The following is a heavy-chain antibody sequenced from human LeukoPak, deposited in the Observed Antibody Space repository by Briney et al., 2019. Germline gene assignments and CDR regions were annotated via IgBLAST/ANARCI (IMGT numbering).Heavy chain of an antibody. Sequence: GGSLRLSCAASGFTFSSYAMSWVRQAPGKGLEWVSGISGSDGSTYYADSVKGRFTISRDNSKNTLYLQMNSLRAEDTAVYYCAEDRGARDWFDPWGQGTLVTVSS. J-gene: IGHJ5*02. CDR1: GFTFSSYA. CDR2: ISGSDGST. CDR3: AEDRGARDWFDP. V-gene: IGHV3-23*01. D-gene: IGHD1-26*01.